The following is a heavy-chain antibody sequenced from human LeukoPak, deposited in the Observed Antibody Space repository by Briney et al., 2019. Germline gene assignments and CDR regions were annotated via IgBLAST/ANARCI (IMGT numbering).Heavy chain of an antibody. D-gene: IGHD1-14*01. CDR2: INHSGST. J-gene: IGHJ4*02. V-gene: IGHV4-34*01. CDR1: GGSFSGYY. CDR3: VRDRDF. Sequence: SETLSLTCAVYGGSFSGYYWSWIRQPPGKGLEWIGEINHSGSTNYNPSLKSRVSISVDTSKNQFSLKLSTVTAADTAVYYCVRDRDFWGQGTLVTVSS.